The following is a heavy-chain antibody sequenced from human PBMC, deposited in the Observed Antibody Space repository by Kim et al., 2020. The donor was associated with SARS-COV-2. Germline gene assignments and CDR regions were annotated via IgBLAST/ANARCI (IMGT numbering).Heavy chain of an antibody. CDR2: IKEGGTEK. CDR1: GFAFNKNW. V-gene: IGHV3-7*03. Sequence: GGSLRLSCEASGFAFNKNWMMWVRQAPGKGLEWVANIKEGGTEKNYVDSVKGRFTISRDDVKKSLYLQMNSLRSEDTAIYYCVTGPQYGDRADHFLNWGPGTLVIVSS. J-gene: IGHJ4*02. CDR3: VTGPQYGDRADHFLN. D-gene: IGHD2-21*02.